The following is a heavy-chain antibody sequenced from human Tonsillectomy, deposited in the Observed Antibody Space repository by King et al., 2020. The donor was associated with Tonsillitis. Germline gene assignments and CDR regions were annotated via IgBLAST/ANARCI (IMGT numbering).Heavy chain of an antibody. CDR3: AKDMDDYGDPMCDS. CDR2: ISGSGGRT. V-gene: IGHV3-23*04. CDR1: GFTFSDYT. D-gene: IGHD4-17*01. J-gene: IGHJ4*02. Sequence: VQLVESGGGLVQPGGSLRLSCAASGFTFSDYTMNLVRQAPGMVLERVSAISGSGGRTFSGDSVKDRFTISRDNSKNTLYRQMTSLRAEDTAIYYCAKDMDDYGDPMCDSWGQGTLVTVSS.